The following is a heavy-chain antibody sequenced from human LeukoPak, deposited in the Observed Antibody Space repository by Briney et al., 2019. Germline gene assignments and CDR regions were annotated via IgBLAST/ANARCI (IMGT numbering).Heavy chain of an antibody. J-gene: IGHJ3*02. V-gene: IGHV5-51*01. CDR3: ARSGSSSWYADAFDI. CDR2: IYPGDSDT. CDR1: GYSFTTYW. Sequence: GESLKTSCKASGYSFTTYWIGWVRQMPGKGLEWMGIIYPGDSDTRYSPSFQGQVTISADKSISTAYLQWSNLKASDTAMYYCARSGSSSWYADAFDIWGQGTMVTVSS. D-gene: IGHD6-13*01.